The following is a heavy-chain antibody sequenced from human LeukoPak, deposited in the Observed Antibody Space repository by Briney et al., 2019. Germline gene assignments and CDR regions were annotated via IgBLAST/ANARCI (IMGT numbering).Heavy chain of an antibody. V-gene: IGHV1-18*01. CDR2: ISAYNGNA. CDR3: ARDLLYSGRYGDS. CDR1: GYSFSNYG. J-gene: IGHJ4*02. D-gene: IGHD1-26*01. Sequence: ASVKVSCKPSGYSFSNYGIMWVRQAPAQGLEWMGWISAYNGNANFAQKLQGRVTLTTDTSTNTAYMELRSLRSDDTAVYYCARDLLYSGRYGDSWGQGTLVTVSS.